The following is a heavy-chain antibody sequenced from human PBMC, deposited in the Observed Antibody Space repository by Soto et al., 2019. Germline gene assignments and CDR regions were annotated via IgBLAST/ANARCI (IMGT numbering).Heavy chain of an antibody. D-gene: IGHD6-19*01. V-gene: IGHV1-18*04. CDR2: ISAYNGDT. J-gene: IGHJ5*02. Sequence: AAVKVSCDASGYTFTRHGINWVLQAAGQGLELMGWISAYNGDTKYEQKFQGRVTMTTDASSSTAYMELKSLSPDDTAVYFCARDPSNTSGNRIRFDPWGQGTQVTVSS. CDR3: ARDPSNTSGNRIRFDP. CDR1: GYTFTRHG.